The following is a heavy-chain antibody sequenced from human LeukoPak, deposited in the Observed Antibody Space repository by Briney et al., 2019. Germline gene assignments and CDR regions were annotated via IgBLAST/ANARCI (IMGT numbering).Heavy chain of an antibody. Sequence: ASVKVSCKVSGYTLTELSMHWVRQAPGKGLEWMGGFDPEDGETIYAQKFQGRVTMTGGTSTDTAYMELSSLRSEDTAVYYCAAMVRGVHDAFDIWGQGTMVTVSS. J-gene: IGHJ3*02. D-gene: IGHD3-10*01. CDR2: FDPEDGET. CDR1: GYTLTELS. CDR3: AAMVRGVHDAFDI. V-gene: IGHV1-24*01.